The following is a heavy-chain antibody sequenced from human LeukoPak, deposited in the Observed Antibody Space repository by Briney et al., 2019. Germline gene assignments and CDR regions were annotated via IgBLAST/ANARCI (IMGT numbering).Heavy chain of an antibody. CDR2: ISAYNGNT. J-gene: IGHJ4*02. V-gene: IGHV1-18*01. CDR1: GYTFTSYG. Sequence: ASVKVSCKASGYTFTSYGISWVRQAPGQGLEWMGWISAYNGNTNYAQKLQGRVTMTTDTSTSTAYMELSGLRSDDTAVYYCARPGLSYGDNGFFFDYWGQGTLVTVSS. CDR3: ARPGLSYGDNGFFFDY. D-gene: IGHD4-17*01.